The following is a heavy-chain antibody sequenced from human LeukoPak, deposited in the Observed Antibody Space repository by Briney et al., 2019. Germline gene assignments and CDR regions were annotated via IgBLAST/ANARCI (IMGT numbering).Heavy chain of an antibody. J-gene: IGHJ4*02. D-gene: IGHD3-22*01. V-gene: IGHV3-53*01. CDR2: IYSGGKT. Sequence: PGGSLRLSCAVSGFTVSSKYMSWVRQAPGKGQEWVSFIYSGGKTHYADSVKGRFTISRDNSKNTLCLQMNSLRAEDTAVYYCARYDISGYYLDYWGQGTLVTVPS. CDR3: ARYDISGYYLDY. CDR1: GFTVSSKY.